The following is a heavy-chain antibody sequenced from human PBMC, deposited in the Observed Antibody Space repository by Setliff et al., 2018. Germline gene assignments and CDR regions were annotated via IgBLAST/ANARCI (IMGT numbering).Heavy chain of an antibody. CDR1: GFTFSSYA. J-gene: IGHJ4*02. Sequence: LRLSCATSGFTFSSYAMSWVRQAPGKGLEWVSAMSASGTSTYHADSVKGRFTISRDNAKNTLYLQMNSLRAEDTAVYYCARARGNWGPVDYWGQGTLVTVSS. CDR2: MSASGTST. V-gene: IGHV3-23*01. CDR3: ARARGNWGPVDY. D-gene: IGHD7-27*01.